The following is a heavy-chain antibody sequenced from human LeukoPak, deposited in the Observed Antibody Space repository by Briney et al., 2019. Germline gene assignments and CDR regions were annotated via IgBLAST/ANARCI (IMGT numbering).Heavy chain of an antibody. J-gene: IGHJ3*02. CDR3: ARLGLGFGELSFDI. CDR2: IYTSGST. D-gene: IGHD3-10*01. CDR1: GGSISSYY. Sequence: SETLSLTCTVSGGSISSYYWSWIRQPAGKGLEWIGRIYTSGSTNYNPSLKSRVTMSVDTSKNQFSLKLSSVTAADTAVYYCARLGLGFGELSFDIWGQETMVTVSS. V-gene: IGHV4-4*07.